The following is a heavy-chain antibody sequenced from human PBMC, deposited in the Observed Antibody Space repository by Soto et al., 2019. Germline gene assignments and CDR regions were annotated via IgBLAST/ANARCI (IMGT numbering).Heavy chain of an antibody. J-gene: IGHJ4*02. V-gene: IGHV1-69*08. CDR1: GDNFGSYS. Sequence: QVQLVQSGAEVKKPGSSVKLSCKASGDNFGSYSLSWMRQAPGQGLEWMGRITPILGEANSAQKFQDSVTITADRFTNIAYMEMSSLRSEDTAVYYCARAFIEVAVFESWGQGTLVTVSS. CDR2: ITPILGEA. CDR3: ARAFIEVAVFES. D-gene: IGHD6-19*01.